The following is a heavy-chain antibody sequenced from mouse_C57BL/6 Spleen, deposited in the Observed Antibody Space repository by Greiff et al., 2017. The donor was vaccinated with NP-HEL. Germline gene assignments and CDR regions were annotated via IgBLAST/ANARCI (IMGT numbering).Heavy chain of an antibody. Sequence: QVQLQQPGAELVKPGASVKLSCKASGYTFTSYGMNWVKQRPGQGLEWIGMIHPKSGSTNYNEKFKGKATLTGDKSSSTAYMELRSLTSADSAVYSCSPTIVTMSFDYWGQGTTLTVSS. V-gene: IGHV1-64*01. CDR2: IHPKSGST. CDR3: SPTIVTMSFDY. CDR1: GYTFTSYG. J-gene: IGHJ2*01. D-gene: IGHD2-5*01.